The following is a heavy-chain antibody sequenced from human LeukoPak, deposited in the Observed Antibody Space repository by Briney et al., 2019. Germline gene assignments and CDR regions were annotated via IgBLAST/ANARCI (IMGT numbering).Heavy chain of an antibody. V-gene: IGHV3-23*01. D-gene: IGHD3-10*01. J-gene: IGHJ4*02. CDR1: GFTFSSYA. CDR3: AKLHGSGSYYNRAYYFDY. CDR2: ISGSGGST. Sequence: GGSLRLSCAASGFTFSSYAMSWVRQAPGKGLEWVSAISGSGGSTYYADSVKGRFTISRDSSKNTLYLQMNSLRAEDTAVYYCAKLHGSGSYYNRAYYFDYWGQGTLVTVSS.